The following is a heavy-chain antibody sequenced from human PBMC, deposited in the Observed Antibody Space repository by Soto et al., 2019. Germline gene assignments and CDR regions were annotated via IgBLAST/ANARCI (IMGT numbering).Heavy chain of an antibody. CDR1: GFTFSSYA. V-gene: IGHV3-23*01. Sequence: GGSLRLSCAASGFTFSSYAMSWVRQAPGKGLEWVSAISGSGGSTYYADSVKGRFTISRDNSKNTLYLQMNSLRAEDTAVYYCAKATYYYDSSGYLPNYWGQGTLVTV. CDR2: ISGSGGST. CDR3: AKATYYYDSSGYLPNY. J-gene: IGHJ4*02. D-gene: IGHD3-22*01.